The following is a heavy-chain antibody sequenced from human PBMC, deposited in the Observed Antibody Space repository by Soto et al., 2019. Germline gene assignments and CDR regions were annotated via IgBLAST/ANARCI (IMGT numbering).Heavy chain of an antibody. Sequence: QVQLVQSGAEVKKPGASVKVSCKASGYSFTSYGISWMRQAPGQGLEWMGWISAYNGNTNYAQKLQGRVTMTTDTSTSTAYMELRSLRSDDTAVYYCSRDDYGGYGDHLGYYFDYWGQGTLVTVSS. V-gene: IGHV1-18*01. CDR2: ISAYNGNT. J-gene: IGHJ4*02. D-gene: IGHD4-17*01. CDR1: GYSFTSYG. CDR3: SRDDYGGYGDHLGYYFDY.